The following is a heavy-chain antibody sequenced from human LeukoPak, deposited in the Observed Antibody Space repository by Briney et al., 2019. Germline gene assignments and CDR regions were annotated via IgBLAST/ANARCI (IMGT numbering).Heavy chain of an antibody. D-gene: IGHD6-19*01. CDR2: IYSGGST. Sequence: QSGGSLRLSRAASGFTVSSNYMSWVRQAPGKGLEWVSVIYSGGSTYYADSVKGRFTISRDNSKNTLYLQMNSLRAEDTAVYYCARGVNSVAGPLGSGWGQGTLVTVSS. V-gene: IGHV3-66*01. CDR3: ARGVNSVAGPLGSG. CDR1: GFTVSSNY. J-gene: IGHJ4*02.